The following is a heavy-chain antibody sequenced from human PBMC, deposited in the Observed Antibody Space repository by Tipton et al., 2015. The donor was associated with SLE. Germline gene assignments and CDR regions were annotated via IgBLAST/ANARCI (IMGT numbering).Heavy chain of an antibody. CDR2: INHSGST. V-gene: IGHV4-34*01. Sequence: AGLVKPSETLSLTCAVYGGSFSGYYWSWIRQPPGKGLEWIGEINHSGSTNYNPSLKSRVTISVDTSKNQFSLKLSSVTAADTAVYYWATGDDFQTGWFQHWGQGPLFTVSS. D-gene: IGHD3-3*01. CDR1: GGSFSGYY. CDR3: ATGDDFQTGWFQH. J-gene: IGHJ1*01.